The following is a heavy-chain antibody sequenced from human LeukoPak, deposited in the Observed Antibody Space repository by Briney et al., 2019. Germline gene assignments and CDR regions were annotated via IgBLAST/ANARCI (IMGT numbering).Heavy chain of an antibody. D-gene: IGHD2-2*03. J-gene: IGHJ4*02. CDR2: MCYSGSI. Sequence: SETLSLTCSVSGGSISISTYLGRWIRQPPGKGLVWIGSMCYSGSIDYDSSIKSRITISIDTSKNQFSQKLSSVTAADTAVYYCSRLTHGYYFDYWGQGTLVTVSS. CDR1: GGSISISTYL. CDR3: SRLTHGYYFDY. V-gene: IGHV4-39*01.